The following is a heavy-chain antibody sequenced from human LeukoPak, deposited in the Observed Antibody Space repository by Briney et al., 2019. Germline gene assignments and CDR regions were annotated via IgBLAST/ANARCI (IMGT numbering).Heavy chain of an antibody. V-gene: IGHV4-30-2*01. J-gene: IGHJ4*02. Sequence: SQTLSLTCAVSGGSITSDTYYWSWIRQPPGKGLEWIGYILHSGSTYYNPSLKSRVTISIDTSKSQFSLKLSSVTAADTAVYYCAKTRDFWSGYFDYWGQGTLVTASS. CDR2: ILHSGST. CDR1: GGSITSDTYY. CDR3: AKTRDFWSGYFDY. D-gene: IGHD3-3*01.